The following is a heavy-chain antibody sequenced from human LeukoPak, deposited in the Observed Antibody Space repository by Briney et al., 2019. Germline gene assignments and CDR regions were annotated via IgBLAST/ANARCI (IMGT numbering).Heavy chain of an antibody. J-gene: IGHJ4*02. CDR2: IYYSGNT. D-gene: IGHD6-13*01. Sequence: SETLSLTCTVSGGSISSSSYYWGWIRQPPGKGLEWIGSIYYSGNTYYNPSLKSRVTISVDTSKNQFSLKLSSVTAADTAVYYCARGGWGSGWYFDYWGQGTLVTVSS. V-gene: IGHV4-39*07. CDR1: GGSISSSSYY. CDR3: ARGGWGSGWYFDY.